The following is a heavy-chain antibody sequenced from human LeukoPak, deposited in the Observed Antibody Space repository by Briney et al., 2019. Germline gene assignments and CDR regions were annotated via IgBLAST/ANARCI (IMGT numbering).Heavy chain of an antibody. CDR2: ISGSDGST. V-gene: IGHV3-23*01. CDR3: AREGIQPTYAFDI. D-gene: IGHD5-18*01. CDR1: GFTFSSYA. J-gene: IGHJ3*02. Sequence: GGSLRLSCVASGFTFSSYAMSWVRQAPGKGLEWVSIISGSDGSTYYADSVKGRFTISRDNSKNTLYLQMNSLRAEDTAVYYCAREGIQPTYAFDIWGQGTMVTVSS.